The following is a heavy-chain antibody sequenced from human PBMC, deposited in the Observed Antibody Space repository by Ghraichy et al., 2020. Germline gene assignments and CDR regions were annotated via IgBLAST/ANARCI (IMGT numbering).Heavy chain of an antibody. CDR3: ARAKSFASGAYWGSYWFDP. V-gene: IGHV1-69*10. J-gene: IGHJ5*02. CDR2: IIPILGTA. Sequence: SVKVSCKASGDTSRNFAISWVRQAPGQGLEWMGGIIPILGTANYAQKFQGRVTFTADKSTDTAYMKLTSLRSQDTAVYYCARAKSFASGAYWGSYWFDPWGQGTLVTVSS. CDR1: GDTSRNFA. D-gene: IGHD3-10*01.